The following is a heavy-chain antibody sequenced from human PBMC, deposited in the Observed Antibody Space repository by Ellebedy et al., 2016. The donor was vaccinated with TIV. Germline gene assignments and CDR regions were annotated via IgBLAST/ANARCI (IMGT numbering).Heavy chain of an antibody. CDR1: GGSVSSANYY. CDR2: IYPSGRT. CDR3: SAAYGRVTPAY. Sequence: MPSETLSLTCTVSGGSVSSANYYWTWFRQPPGKGLEWIGYIYPSGRTDYKHSLKSRMAISVDTSRNQISLKLSSVTAADTAVYYRSAAYGRVTPAYWGQGTLVTVSS. V-gene: IGHV4-61*01. D-gene: IGHD4-17*01. J-gene: IGHJ4*02.